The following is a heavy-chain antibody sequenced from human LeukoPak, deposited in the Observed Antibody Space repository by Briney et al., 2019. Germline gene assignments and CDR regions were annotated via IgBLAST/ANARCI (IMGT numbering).Heavy chain of an antibody. J-gene: IGHJ4*02. CDR1: GGSFSDYY. Sequence: SETLSLTCAVYGGSFSDYYWSWIRQPPGEGLEWIGEINHSGSTNYNPSLKSRVTISVDTSKNQFSLKLSSVTAADTAVYYCARRKVRGVIDYWGQGTLVTVSS. CDR2: INHSGST. D-gene: IGHD3-10*01. V-gene: IGHV4-34*01. CDR3: ARRKVRGVIDY.